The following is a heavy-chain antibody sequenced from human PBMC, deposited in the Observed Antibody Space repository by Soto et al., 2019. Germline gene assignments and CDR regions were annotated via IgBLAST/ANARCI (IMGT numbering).Heavy chain of an antibody. CDR1: GFTFSNAW. CDR3: TTDIRNYYDSSGYHW. D-gene: IGHD3-22*01. J-gene: IGHJ4*02. V-gene: IGHV3-15*07. Sequence: GSLRLSCAASGFTFSNAWMNWVRQAPGKGLEWVGRIKSKTDGGTTDYAAPVKGRFTISRDDSKNTLYLQMNSLKTEDTAVYYCTTDIRNYYDSSGYHWWGQGTLVTVSS. CDR2: IKSKTDGGTT.